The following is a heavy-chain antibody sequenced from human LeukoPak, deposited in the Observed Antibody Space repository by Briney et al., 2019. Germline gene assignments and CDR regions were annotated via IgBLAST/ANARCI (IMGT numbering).Heavy chain of an antibody. CDR2: ISGDGGST. CDR3: ASGEDYYDSSGLDY. J-gene: IGHJ4*02. Sequence: PGGSLRLSCAASGFTFDDYAMHWVRQAPGKGLEWVSLISGDGGSTYYADSVKGRFTISRDNAKNTLYLQMNSLRAEDTAVYHCASGEDYYDSSGLDYWGQGTLVTVSS. CDR1: GFTFDDYA. D-gene: IGHD3-22*01. V-gene: IGHV3-43*02.